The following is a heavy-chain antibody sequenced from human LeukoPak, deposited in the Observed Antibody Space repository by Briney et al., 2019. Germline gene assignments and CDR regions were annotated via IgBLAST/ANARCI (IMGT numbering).Heavy chain of an antibody. CDR1: GGSISIYY. Sequence: PSETLSLTCTVSGGSISIYYWSWIRQPPGKGLEWIGFIYYSGSTNYSPSLKSRVTISVDTPKNQFSLKLTSVTAADTGVYYCARHGNGAFDIWGQGTMVTVSS. D-gene: IGHD1-1*01. CDR2: IYYSGST. CDR3: ARHGNGAFDI. V-gene: IGHV4-59*08. J-gene: IGHJ3*02.